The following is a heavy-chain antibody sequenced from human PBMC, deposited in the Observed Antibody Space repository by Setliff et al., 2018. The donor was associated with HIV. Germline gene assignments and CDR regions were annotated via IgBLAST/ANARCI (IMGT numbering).Heavy chain of an antibody. CDR1: GGSITSGSYY. D-gene: IGHD3-10*01. CDR3: ARGSYTVRIDF. Sequence: SETLSLTCTVSGGSITSGSYYWSWIRQPAGKGLEWIGRIYSNGRTTHNPSLKSRVTISRDTSENQFSLRLSSVTAADTAVYYCARGSYTVRIDFWGQGALVPSPQ. J-gene: IGHJ4*02. V-gene: IGHV4-61*02. CDR2: IYSNGRT.